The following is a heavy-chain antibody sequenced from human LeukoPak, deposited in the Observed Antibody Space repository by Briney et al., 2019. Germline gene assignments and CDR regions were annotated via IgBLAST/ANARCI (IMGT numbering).Heavy chain of an antibody. Sequence: GWSLRLSCTASGFTFSSYSMNWVRQAPGKGLEWVSSITSSSDYVYYADSVKGRFTISRDNAENSLHLQMNSLRADDTAVYYCAREFKSGYGMWAWGQGTLVTVSS. J-gene: IGHJ5*02. CDR3: AREFKSGYGMWA. D-gene: IGHD5-18*01. V-gene: IGHV3-21*01. CDR2: ITSSSDYV. CDR1: GFTFSSYS.